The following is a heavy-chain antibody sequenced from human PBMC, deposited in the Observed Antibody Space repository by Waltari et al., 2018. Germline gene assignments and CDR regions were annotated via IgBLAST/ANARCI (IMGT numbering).Heavy chain of an antibody. CDR3: ARRWGGRLGPNKDRPPFDY. Sequence: QLQLQESGPRLVKPPETLSLTCSASGDPIHNDSYNWGWIRHSPGKTLEWIGSVHSTGNTYYNPSLKIRLSISIDASKNQFSLNLTSVTTADTATYFCARRWGGRLGPNKDRPPFDYWGQGTLVTVSS. CDR2: VHSTGNT. V-gene: IGHV4-39*01. D-gene: IGHD3-16*01. J-gene: IGHJ4*02. CDR1: GDPIHNDSYN.